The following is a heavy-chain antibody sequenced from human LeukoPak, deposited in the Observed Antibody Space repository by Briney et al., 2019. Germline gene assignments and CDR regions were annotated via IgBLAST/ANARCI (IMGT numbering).Heavy chain of an antibody. CDR2: ISGSGGST. Sequence: GGSLRLSCAASGFTFNSHAMNWVRQAPGKGLEWVSAISGSGGSTYYADSVKGRFTISRDNSKNTLYLQMNSLRAEDTAVYYCARGDLYYYDSSGSHFDYWGQGTLVTVSS. CDR3: ARGDLYYYDSSGSHFDY. J-gene: IGHJ4*02. V-gene: IGHV3-23*01. CDR1: GFTFNSHA. D-gene: IGHD3-22*01.